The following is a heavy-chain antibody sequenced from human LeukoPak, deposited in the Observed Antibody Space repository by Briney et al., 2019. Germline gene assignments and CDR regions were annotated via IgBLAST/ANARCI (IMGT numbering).Heavy chain of an antibody. V-gene: IGHV4-59*08. D-gene: IGHD6-6*01. CDR1: GGSISSYY. J-gene: IGHJ4*02. CDR3: ASVLSGAFDY. CDR2: IYYSGST. Sequence: SETLSLTCTVSGGSISSYYWSWIRQPPGKGLEWIGYIYYSGSTNYNPSLKIRVTISVDTSKNQFSRKLSSVTAADTAVYYCASVLSGAFDYWGQGTLVTVSS.